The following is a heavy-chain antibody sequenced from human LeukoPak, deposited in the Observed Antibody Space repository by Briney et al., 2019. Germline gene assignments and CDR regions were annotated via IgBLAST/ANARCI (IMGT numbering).Heavy chain of an antibody. CDR3: ASASGAVEMATISAYYYYYMDV. V-gene: IGHV1-69*05. D-gene: IGHD5-24*01. CDR1: GGTFSSYA. J-gene: IGHJ6*03. CDR2: IIPIFGTA. Sequence: SVKVSCKASGGTFSSYAISWVRQAPGQGLEWMGGIIPIFGTANYAQKFQGRVTITTDESTSTAYVELSSLRSEDTAVYYCASASGAVEMATISAYYYYYMDVWGKGTTVTVSS.